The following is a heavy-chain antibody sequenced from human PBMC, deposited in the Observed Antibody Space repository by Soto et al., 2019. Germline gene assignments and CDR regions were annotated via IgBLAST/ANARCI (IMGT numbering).Heavy chain of an antibody. J-gene: IGHJ4*02. CDR3: AKDMGENTSAHPTNYFDY. D-gene: IGHD3-16*01. V-gene: IGHV3-30*18. CDR2: ISYDGNNE. Sequence: GGSLRLSCTASGFTFSTYSMHWVRQAPGKGLEWVAVISYDGNNEYYADSVEGRFTVSRDTSKNTVFLQMNSLRPEDTAVYFCAKDMGENTSAHPTNYFDYWGQGTLVTVSS. CDR1: GFTFSTYS.